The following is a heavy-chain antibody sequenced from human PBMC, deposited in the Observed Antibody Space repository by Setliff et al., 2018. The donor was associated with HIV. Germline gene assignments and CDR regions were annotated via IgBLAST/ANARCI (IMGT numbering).Heavy chain of an antibody. CDR2: IYYSGST. CDR1: TGSISRYY. V-gene: IGHV4-59*01. CDR3: ARANSIKGYSYGPDAFDI. J-gene: IGHJ3*02. D-gene: IGHD5-18*01. Sequence: SETLSLTCTFSTGSISRYYWNWIRQPPGKGLEWIGYIYYSGSTNYNPSLKSRVTISLDTTKNQFSLNLSSVTAADTAVYYCARANSIKGYSYGPDAFDIWGQGTMVTVSS.